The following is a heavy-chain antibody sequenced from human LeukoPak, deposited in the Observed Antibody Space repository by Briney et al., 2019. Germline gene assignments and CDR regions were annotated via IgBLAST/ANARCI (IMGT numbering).Heavy chain of an antibody. J-gene: IGHJ5*02. CDR1: GGSISTYY. CDR3: VRSDSSGYYYYFDP. D-gene: IGHD3-22*01. V-gene: IGHV4-59*01. CDR2: IYYSGNT. Sequence: SQTLSLTCTVSGGSISTYYWTWIRQPPGKGLEWIGYIYYSGNTNYNPSLKSRVTISVDTSKNQFSLTLKSVTAADTAVYYCVRSDSSGYYYYFDPWGQGTLVTVSS.